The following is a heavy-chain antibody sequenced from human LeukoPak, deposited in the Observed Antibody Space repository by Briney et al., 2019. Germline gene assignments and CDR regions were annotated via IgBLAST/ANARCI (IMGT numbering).Heavy chain of an antibody. CDR1: GYTFTSYG. CDR3: ARDSGKGYFDWLLPVDY. Sequence: GASVKVSCKASGYTFTSYGISWVRQAPGQGREWMGWISAYNGNTNYAQKLQGRVTMTTDTSTSTAYMELRSLRSDDTAVYYCARDSGKGYFDWLLPVDYWGQGTLVTVSS. D-gene: IGHD3-9*01. CDR2: ISAYNGNT. J-gene: IGHJ4*02. V-gene: IGHV1-18*01.